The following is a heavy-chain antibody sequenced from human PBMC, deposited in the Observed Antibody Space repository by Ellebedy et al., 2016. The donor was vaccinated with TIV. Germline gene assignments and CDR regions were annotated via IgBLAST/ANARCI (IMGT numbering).Heavy chain of an antibody. CDR2: ISSSSSYT. CDR1: GFTVSSNY. D-gene: IGHD3-22*01. Sequence: GGSLRLSCAASGFTVSSNYMSWVRQAPGKGLEWVSYISSSSSYTNYADSVKGRFTISRDNAKNSLYLQMNSLRAEDTAVYYCARLDSSGYIRDYWGQGTLVTVSS. V-gene: IGHV3-11*06. J-gene: IGHJ4*02. CDR3: ARLDSSGYIRDY.